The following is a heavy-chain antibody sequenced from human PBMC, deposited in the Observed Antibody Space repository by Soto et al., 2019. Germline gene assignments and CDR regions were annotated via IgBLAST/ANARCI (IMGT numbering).Heavy chain of an antibody. J-gene: IGHJ4*02. CDR1: GGTFSSYA. V-gene: IGHV1-69*13. D-gene: IGHD3-9*01. CDR3: ARSDYDILTGPIHY. CDR2: IIPIFGTA. Sequence: GASVKVSCKASGGTFSSYAISWVRQAPGQGLEWMGGIIPIFGTANYAQKFQGRVTITADESTSTAYMELSSLRSEDTAVYYCARSDYDILTGPIHYWCQGTLVTVSS.